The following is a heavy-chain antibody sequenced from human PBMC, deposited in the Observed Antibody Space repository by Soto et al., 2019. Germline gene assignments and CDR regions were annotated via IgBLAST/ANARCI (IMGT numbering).Heavy chain of an antibody. Sequence: QVQLVESGGGVVQPGRSLRLSCAASGFTFSSYAMHWVRQAPGKGLEWVAVISYDGSNKYYADSVKGRFTISRDNSKNTLYLQMNSLRAEDTAVYYCARDTRGYDWLFDPWGQGTLVTVSS. CDR3: ARDTRGYDWLFDP. CDR2: ISYDGSNK. D-gene: IGHD5-12*01. CDR1: GFTFSSYA. V-gene: IGHV3-30-3*01. J-gene: IGHJ5*02.